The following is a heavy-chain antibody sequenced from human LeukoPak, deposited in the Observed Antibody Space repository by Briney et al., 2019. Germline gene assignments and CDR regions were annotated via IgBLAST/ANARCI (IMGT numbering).Heavy chain of an antibody. CDR3: ARAGYYRFDY. Sequence: GGSLRLSCAGSGFTFSSYWIHWVRQAPGEGLVWVSRINPDGSSTTYADSVKGRFTISRDNAENTLYLQMNSLRVEDSAVYYCARAGYYRFDYWGQGTLVTVSS. J-gene: IGHJ4*02. CDR1: GFTFSSYW. D-gene: IGHD2/OR15-2a*01. CDR2: INPDGSST. V-gene: IGHV3-74*01.